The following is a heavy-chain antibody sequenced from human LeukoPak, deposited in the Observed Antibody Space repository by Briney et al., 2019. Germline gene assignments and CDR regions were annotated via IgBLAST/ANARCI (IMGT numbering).Heavy chain of an antibody. D-gene: IGHD3-10*02. CDR3: AELGITMIGGV. J-gene: IGHJ6*04. V-gene: IGHV3-48*03. CDR1: RFSFSSYE. Sequence: PGGSLRLSCAASRFSFSSYEMNWVRQAPGKGLEWVSYSSSSGGTRYYADSVKGRFTISRDNAKNALYLQMNSLRAEDTAVYYCAELGITMIGGVWGKGTTVTISS. CDR2: SSSSGGTR.